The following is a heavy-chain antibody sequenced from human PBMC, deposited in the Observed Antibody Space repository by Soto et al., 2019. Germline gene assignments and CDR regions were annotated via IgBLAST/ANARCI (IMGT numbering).Heavy chain of an antibody. V-gene: IGHV3-23*01. CDR2: ISGSGGST. CDR3: AKAGYYYDRSEPLHDAFGF. CDR1: GFTFSSYA. J-gene: IGHJ3*01. Sequence: EVQLLESGGGLVQPGGSLRLSCAASGFTFSSYAMSWVRQAPGKGLEWVSAISGSGGSTYYADSVKGRFTISRDNSKNTLYLQMNSLRAEDTAVYYCAKAGYYYDRSEPLHDAFGFWGKGTMVTVSS. D-gene: IGHD3-22*01.